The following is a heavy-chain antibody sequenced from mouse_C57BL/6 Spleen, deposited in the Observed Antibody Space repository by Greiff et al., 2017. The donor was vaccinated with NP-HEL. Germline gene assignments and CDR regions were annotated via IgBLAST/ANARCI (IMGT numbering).Heavy chain of an antibody. J-gene: IGHJ2*01. Sequence: QVQLQQSGAELVRPGTSVKMSCKASGYTFTNYWIGWAKQRPGHGLEWIGDIYPGGGYTNYNEKFKGKATLTADKSSSTAYMQFSSLTSEDSAIYYCARSHYDYDGDYFDYWGQGTTLTVSS. CDR2: IYPGGGYT. D-gene: IGHD2-4*01. V-gene: IGHV1-63*01. CDR1: GYTFTNYW. CDR3: ARSHYDYDGDYFDY.